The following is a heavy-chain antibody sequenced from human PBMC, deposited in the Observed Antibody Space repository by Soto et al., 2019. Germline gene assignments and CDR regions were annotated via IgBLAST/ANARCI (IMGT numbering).Heavy chain of an antibody. CDR1: GYSFTSYG. V-gene: IGHV1-18*01. Sequence: QVQLVQSGAEVKKPGASVKVSCRASGYSFTSYGITWVRQTPGQGLEWMGWISVHNGYTNYPQKLQDRITMSTDTSTRTAYMELTSLRSDDTAVYYCARGRGVSSWYETPHYFDSWGQGNLVTVSS. CDR2: ISVHNGYT. J-gene: IGHJ4*02. CDR3: ARGRGVSSWYETPHYFDS. D-gene: IGHD6-13*01.